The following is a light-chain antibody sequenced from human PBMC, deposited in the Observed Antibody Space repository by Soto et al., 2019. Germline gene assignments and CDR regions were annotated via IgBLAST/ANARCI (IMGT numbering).Light chain of an antibody. Sequence: QSALTQPASVSGSPGQSITISCTGTISDVGGYNYVSWYQQHPGKAPKLMIYDVSNRPSGVSNRFSGSKSGNTASLTISGLQAEDEVDYYCSSYTSSSTLGVFGGGTKVTVL. V-gene: IGLV2-14*01. CDR2: DVS. CDR3: SSYTSSSTLGV. CDR1: ISDVGGYNY. J-gene: IGLJ2*01.